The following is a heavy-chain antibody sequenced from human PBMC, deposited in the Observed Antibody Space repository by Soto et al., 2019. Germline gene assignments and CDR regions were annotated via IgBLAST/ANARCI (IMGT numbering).Heavy chain of an antibody. V-gene: IGHV3-11*04. D-gene: IGHD6-19*01. J-gene: IGHJ6*02. Sequence: PGGSLRLSCAASGFTFSDYYMSWIRQAPGKGLEWVSHISSSGRSIYYADSVKGRFTISRDNSKNTLYLQMNSLRAEDTAVYYCAKEVAGIYYYYGMDVWGQGTTVTVSS. CDR1: GFTFSDYY. CDR3: AKEVAGIYYYYGMDV. CDR2: ISSSGRSI.